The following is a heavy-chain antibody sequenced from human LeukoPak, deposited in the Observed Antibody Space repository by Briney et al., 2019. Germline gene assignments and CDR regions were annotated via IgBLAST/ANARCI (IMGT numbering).Heavy chain of an antibody. CDR3: ARAYYYDDSGAAPTFDY. V-gene: IGHV3-30-3*01. J-gene: IGHJ4*02. CDR1: GFTLSNYA. CDR2: ISYDGSNK. D-gene: IGHD3-22*01. Sequence: GGSLRLSCTASGFTLSNYAMPWVRQAPGKGLERVAVISYDGSNKYYADSVQGRLTISIDNSKNTLYLQMNSLRAEDTAVYYCARAYYYDDSGAAPTFDYWGQGTLVTVSS.